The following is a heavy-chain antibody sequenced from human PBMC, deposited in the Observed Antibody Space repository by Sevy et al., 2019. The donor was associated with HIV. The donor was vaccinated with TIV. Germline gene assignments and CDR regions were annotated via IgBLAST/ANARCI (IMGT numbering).Heavy chain of an antibody. V-gene: IGHV1-18*01. CDR1: GYTFTSYG. CDR3: ARIGGWWENWNYDDY. J-gene: IGHJ4*02. CDR2: ISAYNGNT. Sequence: ATVKVSCKASGYTFTSYGISWVRQAPRQGLERMGWISAYNGNTNYAQKLQGRVTMNTDTSTSTAYMELRSLRSDDTAVYYCARIGGWWENWNYDDYWGQGTLVTVSS. D-gene: IGHD1-1*01.